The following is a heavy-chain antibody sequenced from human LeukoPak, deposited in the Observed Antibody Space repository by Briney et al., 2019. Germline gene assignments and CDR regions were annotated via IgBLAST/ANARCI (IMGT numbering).Heavy chain of an antibody. CDR1: GFTFSSYW. J-gene: IGHJ4*02. Sequence: TGGSLRPSCAASGFTFSSYWMHWVRQAPGEGLVWVSRINIDGSSTTYADSVKGRFTVSRDNTKNTLYLQMNSLRADDTAIYYCTKRGPTGTNDYWGQGTLVTVSS. CDR2: INIDGSST. V-gene: IGHV3-74*01. D-gene: IGHD1-7*01. CDR3: TKRGPTGTNDY.